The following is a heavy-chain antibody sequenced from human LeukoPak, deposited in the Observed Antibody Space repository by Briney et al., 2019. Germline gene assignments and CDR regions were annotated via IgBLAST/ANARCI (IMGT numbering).Heavy chain of an antibody. J-gene: IGHJ4*02. D-gene: IGHD6-19*01. CDR2: IYHSGST. V-gene: IGHV4-30-2*01. Sequence: SETLSLTCTVSGGSISSGGYYWSWIGQPPGKGLEWIGYIYHSGSTYYNPSLKSRVTISVDRSKNQFSLKLSSVTAADTAVYYCARERQWPKPYYFDYWGQGTLVTVSS. CDR1: GGSISSGGYY. CDR3: ARERQWPKPYYFDY.